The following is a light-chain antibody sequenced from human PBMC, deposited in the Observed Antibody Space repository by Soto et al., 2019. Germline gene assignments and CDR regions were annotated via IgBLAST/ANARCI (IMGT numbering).Light chain of an antibody. CDR3: SSYTSSATLV. Sequence: QSVLTQPASVSGSPGQSITISFTGTSSDVGGYNYVSWYQQHPGKAPKLMLYEVSNRPSGVSYRFSGSKSANTASLTISGLQAEDEADYYCSSYTSSATLVFGGGTKLTVL. CDR1: SSDVGGYNY. V-gene: IGLV2-14*01. J-gene: IGLJ2*01. CDR2: EVS.